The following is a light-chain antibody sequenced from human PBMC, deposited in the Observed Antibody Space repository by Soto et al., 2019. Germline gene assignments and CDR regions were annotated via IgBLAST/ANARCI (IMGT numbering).Light chain of an antibody. CDR1: RSDIGGYDH. J-gene: IGLJ1*01. CDR3: ASFTSRSALV. V-gene: IGLV2-14*01. Sequence: QSLLTHPASLSGSPGQSITISCTGTRSDIGGYDHVSWYQHHPGKVPKLIIFEVSNRPSGVSARFSASKSGNTASLTISGLQTEDEAHYYCASFTSRSALVFGSGTKVTVL. CDR2: EVS.